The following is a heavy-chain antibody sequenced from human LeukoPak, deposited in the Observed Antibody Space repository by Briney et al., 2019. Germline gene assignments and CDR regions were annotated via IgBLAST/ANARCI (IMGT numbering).Heavy chain of an antibody. CDR3: AKEGGPARPGLDS. D-gene: IGHD6-6*01. CDR2: IYYTGTT. CDR1: GASMSGHY. J-gene: IGHJ4*02. V-gene: IGHV4-59*11. Sequence: SETLSLTCTVSGASMSGHYWTWIRQDPGTGLEWIGNIYYTGTTSYNPALVSRVTISLDTSNNQFSLKLTSVTAADTAVYYCAKEGGPARPGLDSWGQGTLVTISS.